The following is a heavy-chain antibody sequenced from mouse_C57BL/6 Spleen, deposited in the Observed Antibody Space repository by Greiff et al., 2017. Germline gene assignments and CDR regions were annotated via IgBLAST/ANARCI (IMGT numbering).Heavy chain of an antibody. CDR3: ARRGLTGTSDY. Sequence: VQLQQSGPELVKPGASVKISCKASGYAFSSSWMNWVKQRPGKGLEWIGRIYPGDGATNYNGKFKGKATLTADKSSSTAYMQLSSLTSEDTAVYFCARRGLTGTSDYWGQGTTLTVSS. CDR1: GYAFSSSW. CDR2: IYPGDGAT. D-gene: IGHD4-1*01. J-gene: IGHJ2*01. V-gene: IGHV1-82*01.